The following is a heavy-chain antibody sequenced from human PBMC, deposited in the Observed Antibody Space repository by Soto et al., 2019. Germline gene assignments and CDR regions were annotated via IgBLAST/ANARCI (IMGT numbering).Heavy chain of an antibody. D-gene: IGHD3-10*01. Sequence: QVQLVQSGAEVKKPGSSVKVSCKASGGTFSSYTISWVRQAPGQGLEWMGRIIPILGIANYAQKFQGTVTITAEKSTSTAYMELSSLRSEDTAVYYCERYGSGSANLHSGPGTMVTVSS. CDR2: IIPILGIA. J-gene: IGHJ4*02. CDR1: GGTFSSYT. CDR3: ERYGSGSANLH. V-gene: IGHV1-69*02.